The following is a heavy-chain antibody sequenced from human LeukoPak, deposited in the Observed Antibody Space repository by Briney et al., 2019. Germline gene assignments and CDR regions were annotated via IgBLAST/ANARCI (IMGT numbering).Heavy chain of an antibody. J-gene: IGHJ4*02. V-gene: IGHV4-34*01. CDR2: INHSGST. D-gene: IGHD3-22*01. Sequence: SETLSLTCAVYGGSFSGYYWSWLRQPPGKGLEWFGEINHSGSTNYNQSLKSRVTISVDTSTNQFSLKLSSVTAADTAVYYCARGVAARKYSYDSSGYYYGVPYYFDYWGQGTLVTVSS. CDR1: GGSFSGYY. CDR3: ARGVAARKYSYDSSGYYYGVPYYFDY.